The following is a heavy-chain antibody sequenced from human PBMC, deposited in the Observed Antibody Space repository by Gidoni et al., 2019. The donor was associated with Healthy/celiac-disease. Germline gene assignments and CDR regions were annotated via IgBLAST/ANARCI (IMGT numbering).Heavy chain of an antibody. D-gene: IGHD2-2*01. CDR3: AKAPDIVVVPAAIVFYFDY. CDR1: GFTFSSYA. V-gene: IGHV3-23*01. CDR2: ISGSGGST. J-gene: IGHJ4*02. Sequence: EVQLLESGGGLVQPGGSLRLSCAASGFTFSSYAMRWVRPAPGKGLEWVSAISGSGGSTYYADSVKGRFTISRDNSKNTLYLQMNSLRAEDTAVYYCAKAPDIVVVPAAIVFYFDYWGQGTLVTVSS.